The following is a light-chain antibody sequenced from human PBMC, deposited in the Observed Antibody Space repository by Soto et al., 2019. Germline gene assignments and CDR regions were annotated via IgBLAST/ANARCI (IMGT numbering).Light chain of an antibody. Sequence: EVVLTQSPGTLSLSPGARATLSCRASQNVNNNYVAWYQQKPGQAPRLLIFGSSDRATGIPDRFSGSGSGTDFTLTISRLEPEDFAVYYCQQYGSSPPYTFGQGTKLEIK. V-gene: IGKV3-20*01. CDR1: QNVNNNY. J-gene: IGKJ2*01. CDR2: GSS. CDR3: QQYGSSPPYT.